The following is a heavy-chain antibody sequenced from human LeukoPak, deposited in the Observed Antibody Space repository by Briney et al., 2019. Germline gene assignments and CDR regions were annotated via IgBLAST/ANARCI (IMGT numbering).Heavy chain of an antibody. CDR1: VFPQWEAD. CDR3: EKDMELAF. CDR2: ISSSGANA. V-gene: IGHV3-23*01. J-gene: IGHJ4*02. D-gene: IGHD1-26*01. Sequence: GGSLTLLCTVSVFPQWEADKTGVRQAPGKGLEWVSLISSSGANAYYADSVKGRFTISRDNSKNTLYLQMNNLRGEDTAEYYCEKDMELAFWGQGTLVTVSS.